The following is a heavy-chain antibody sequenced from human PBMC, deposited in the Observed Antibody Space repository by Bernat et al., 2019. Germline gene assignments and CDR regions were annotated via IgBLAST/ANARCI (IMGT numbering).Heavy chain of an antibody. CDR2: INHDSSGT. CDR1: GFIFHAYV. D-gene: IGHD1-1*01. J-gene: IGHJ4*02. CDR3: VKDNANWAFDY. V-gene: IGHV3-43*02. Sequence: EVQLVESGGGVVQPGGSLRLSCAPSGFIFHAYVMHWVRQAPGMGLEWVSRINHDSSGTSYADSVRGRFTIARDNSKNSLYLKMNSLRVEDTALYYCVKDNANWAFDYWGRGTLVTVSS.